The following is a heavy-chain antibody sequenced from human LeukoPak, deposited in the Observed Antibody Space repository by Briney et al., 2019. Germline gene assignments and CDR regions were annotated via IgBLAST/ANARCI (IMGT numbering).Heavy chain of an antibody. CDR3: ARPQHYGCSGGSCYSHYYYGMDV. V-gene: IGHV3-9*01. CDR2: MSWNGGSI. D-gene: IGHD2-15*01. J-gene: IGHJ6*02. Sequence: GGSLRLSCEASGFTFDDYAMHWVRQAPGKGLEWVSGMSWNGGSIGYADSVKGRFSISRDNAKNSLYLQMNSLRAEDTAVYYCARPQHYGCSGGSCYSHYYYGMDVWGQGTTVTVSS. CDR1: GFTFDDYA.